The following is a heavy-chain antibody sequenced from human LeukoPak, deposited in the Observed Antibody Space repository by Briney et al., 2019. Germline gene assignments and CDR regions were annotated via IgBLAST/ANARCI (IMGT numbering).Heavy chain of an antibody. J-gene: IGHJ4*02. Sequence: PSQTLSLTCAVSGGSISSGGYSWSSIRQPPGKGLEWIGYIYHSGSTYYNPSLKSRVTISVDRSKNQFSLKLSSVTAADTAVYYCARTYYYDSSIDYWGQGTLVTVSS. V-gene: IGHV4-30-2*01. D-gene: IGHD3-22*01. CDR3: ARTYYYDSSIDY. CDR1: GGSISSGGYS. CDR2: IYHSGST.